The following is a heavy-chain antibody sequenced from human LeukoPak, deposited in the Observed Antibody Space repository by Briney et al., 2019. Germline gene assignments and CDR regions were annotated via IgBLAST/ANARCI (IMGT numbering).Heavy chain of an antibody. Sequence: GGSLRLSCAASGFPFSSYAMSWVRQAPGKGLEWVSAISGSGGSTYYADSVKGRFPISRDNSKNTLYLQMNSLRAEDTAVYYCAKGPSSNWNYDYWGQGTLVAVSS. V-gene: IGHV3-23*01. J-gene: IGHJ4*02. D-gene: IGHD1-7*01. CDR1: GFPFSSYA. CDR2: ISGSGGST. CDR3: AKGPSSNWNYDY.